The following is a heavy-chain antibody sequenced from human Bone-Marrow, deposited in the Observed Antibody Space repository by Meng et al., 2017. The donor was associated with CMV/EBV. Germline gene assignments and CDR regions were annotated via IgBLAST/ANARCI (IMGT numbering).Heavy chain of an antibody. CDR1: GFSLNANGMR. D-gene: IGHD3-3*01. CDR2: IDWNDDK. CDR3: AHSRRYYDFWSGPPGALEI. Sequence: SGPTLVKPTQTLTLTCAFSGFSLNANGMRVNWIRQPPGKALEWLARIDWNDDKRYSPSLKSRLTITKDTSKNQVVLTMTNMDPVDTATYYCAHSRRYYDFWSGPPGALEIWGQGTMVTVSS. J-gene: IGHJ3*02. V-gene: IGHV2-5*08.